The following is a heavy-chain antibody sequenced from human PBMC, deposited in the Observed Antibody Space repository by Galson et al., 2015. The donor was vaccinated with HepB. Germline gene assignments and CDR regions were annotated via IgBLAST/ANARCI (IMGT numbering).Heavy chain of an antibody. Sequence: SLRLSCAASGFTFSSYSMNWVRQAPGKGLDWVSYIGASGSTIYYADSVRGRFTISRDNAQNSLYLQMNSLRDEDTAVYFCARDAVGNEAFDIWGQGTMVSVSS. J-gene: IGHJ3*02. CDR1: GFTFSSYS. CDR3: ARDAVGNEAFDI. V-gene: IGHV3-48*02. CDR2: IGASGSTI.